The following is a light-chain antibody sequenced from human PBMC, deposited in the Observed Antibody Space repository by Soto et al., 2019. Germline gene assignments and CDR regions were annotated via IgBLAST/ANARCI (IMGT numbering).Light chain of an antibody. J-gene: IGKJ1*01. CDR1: QSVSNN. Sequence: IEMTEPRVTLTVSTRDTSTKSFSASQSVSNNVAWYQQKPGQAPRLLILGASTRATGIPARFSGSGSGIEFRLTISCLQSDPFAVSYGHQYRILPPLFVRGTKVDIK. V-gene: IGKV3-15*01. CDR2: GAS. CDR3: HQYRILPPL.